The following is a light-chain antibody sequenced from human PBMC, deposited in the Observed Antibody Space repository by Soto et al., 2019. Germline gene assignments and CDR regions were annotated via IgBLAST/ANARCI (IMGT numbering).Light chain of an antibody. CDR3: SSYTGISTPPYV. CDR2: DVT. J-gene: IGLJ1*01. V-gene: IGLV2-14*03. CDR1: SSDVGGYNY. Sequence: QSVLTQPASVSGSPGQSITISCTGTSSDVGGYNYVSWYQQHPGKAPKLMIFDVTNRPSGVSIRFSGSKSGNTASLTISGLQAEDEADYYCSSYTGISTPPYVLGTGTKLTVL.